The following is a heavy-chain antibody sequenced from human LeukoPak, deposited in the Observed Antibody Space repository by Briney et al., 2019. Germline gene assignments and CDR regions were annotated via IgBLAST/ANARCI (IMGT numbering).Heavy chain of an antibody. Sequence: GGSLRLSCAASGFTFSSYSMHWVRQAPGKGLEYVSAINTNGVNTYYASSVKGRFTISRDNSKNTLYLQMGSLRAEDTAVYHCARALVGRTEAGTVLFDFWGQGILVSVSS. D-gene: IGHD6-19*01. CDR3: ARALVGRTEAGTVLFDF. CDR2: INTNGVNT. V-gene: IGHV3-64*01. J-gene: IGHJ4*02. CDR1: GFTFSSYS.